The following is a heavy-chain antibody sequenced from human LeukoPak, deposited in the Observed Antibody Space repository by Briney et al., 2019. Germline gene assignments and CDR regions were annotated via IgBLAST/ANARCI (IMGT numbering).Heavy chain of an antibody. CDR2: INWNGGST. CDR1: GFTFSSYG. D-gene: IGHD4-17*01. V-gene: IGHV3-20*04. J-gene: IGHJ6*03. CDR3: ARDRVTTYVGYYYXMXV. Sequence: GGSLRLSCAASGFTFSSYGMSWVRQTPGKGLEWVSGINWNGGSTGYADSVKGRFTISRDNAKNSLYLQMNSLRAEDTALYYCARDRVTTYVGYYYXMXVWXXXTXVTV.